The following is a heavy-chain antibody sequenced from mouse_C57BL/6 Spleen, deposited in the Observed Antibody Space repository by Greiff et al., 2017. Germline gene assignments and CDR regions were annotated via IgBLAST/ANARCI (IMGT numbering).Heavy chain of an antibody. CDR2: IYPRDGST. D-gene: IGHD4-1*01. CDR1: GYTFNDHT. CDR3: ARVTGYYFDY. Sequence: VQLQQSDAELVKPGASVKISCKVSGYTFNDHTIPWLKQRPEKGLEWIGDIYPRDGSTKYNEKFKGKATLTADKSSSTAYMQLNSLTSEYSAVYFFARVTGYYFDYWGQGTTLTGSS. J-gene: IGHJ2*01. V-gene: IGHV1-78*01.